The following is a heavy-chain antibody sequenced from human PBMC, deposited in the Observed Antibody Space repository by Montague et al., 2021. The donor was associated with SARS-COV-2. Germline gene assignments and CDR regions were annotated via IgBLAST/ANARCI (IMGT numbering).Heavy chain of an antibody. V-gene: IGHV4-59*01. J-gene: IGHJ4*02. CDR2: INYSGST. D-gene: IGHD6-13*01. Sequence: SETLSLTCTVSGDSMNNYYWSWIRQPPGKGLEWIGNINYSGSTHXXPSLQSRVTPSNDTSKNQLSLRLTSVTAADTAMYFCASAPIYRSSWYAYFDYWGQGTLVTVSS. CDR1: GDSMNNYY. CDR3: ASAPIYRSSWYAYFDY.